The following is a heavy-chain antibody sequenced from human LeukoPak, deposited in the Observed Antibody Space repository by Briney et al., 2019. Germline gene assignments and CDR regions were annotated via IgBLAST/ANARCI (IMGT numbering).Heavy chain of an antibody. CDR2: IWYDGSDK. J-gene: IGHJ3*02. CDR1: GFTFGSFG. V-gene: IGHV3-33*01. CDR3: ARAGNAFDI. D-gene: IGHD6-13*01. Sequence: GGSLRLSCAASGFTFGSFGMHWVRQAPGKGLEWAAVIWYDGSDKYYADSVKGRFTISRDNSKNTLYLQMNSLRAEDTAVYYCARAGNAFDIWGQGTMVTVSS.